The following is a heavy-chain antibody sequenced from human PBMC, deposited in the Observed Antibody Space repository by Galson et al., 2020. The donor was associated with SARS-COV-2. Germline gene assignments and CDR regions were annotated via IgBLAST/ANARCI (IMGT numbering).Heavy chain of an antibody. V-gene: IGHV5-51*01. CDR2: IYPGDSDT. CDR1: GYSFTSYW. D-gene: IGHD3-10*01. J-gene: IGHJ5*02. CDR3: ARHWGLLYYGSGSYPSWFYP. Sequence: GESLKISSKGSGYSFTSYWIGWVRQMPGKGLEWMGIIYPGDSDTRYSPSFQGQVTISADKSISTAYLQWSSLKASDTAMYYCARHWGLLYYGSGSYPSWFYPWGQVTLVIVSS.